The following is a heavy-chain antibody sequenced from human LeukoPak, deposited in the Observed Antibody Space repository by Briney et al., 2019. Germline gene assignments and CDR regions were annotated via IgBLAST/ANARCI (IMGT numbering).Heavy chain of an antibody. CDR1: GGSFSGYY. J-gene: IGHJ4*02. V-gene: IGHV4-34*01. CDR3: ARGLRIAATRMGYYFDY. CDR2: INHSGST. Sequence: PSETLSLTCAVYGGSFSGYYWSWIRQPPGKGLEWIGEINHSGSTNYNPSLKSRVTMSVDTSENQFSLKLSSVTAADTAVYYCARGLRIAATRMGYYFDYWGQGTLVTVSS. D-gene: IGHD6-13*01.